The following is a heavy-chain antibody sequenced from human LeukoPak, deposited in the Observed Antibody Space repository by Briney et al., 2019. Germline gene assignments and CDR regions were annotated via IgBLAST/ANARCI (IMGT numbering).Heavy chain of an antibody. V-gene: IGHV4-34*01. CDR3: ARSGPPIVVVPAAPGGVGMDV. D-gene: IGHD2-2*01. CDR2: INHSGST. Sequence: PSETLSLTCAVYGGSFSGYYWSWIRQPPGKGLEWIGEINHSGSTNYNPSLKSRVTISVDTSKNQFSLQLSSVTAADTAVYYCARSGPPIVVVPAAPGGVGMDVWGQGTTVTVSS. CDR1: GGSFSGYY. J-gene: IGHJ6*02.